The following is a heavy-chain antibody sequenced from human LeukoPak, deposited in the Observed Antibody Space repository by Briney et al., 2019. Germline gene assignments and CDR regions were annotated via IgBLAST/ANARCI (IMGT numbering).Heavy chain of an antibody. Sequence: GGSLRLSCGASGFTFSSYSMNWVRQAPGKGLEWVSCISSSSSYIYYADSVNGRFTISRDNAKNSVYLQMSGLTTEDTAVYYCTRLAAAGSGRWAPDYWGQGTLVTVSS. CDR2: ISSSSSYI. CDR3: TRLAAAGSGRWAPDY. D-gene: IGHD1-14*01. V-gene: IGHV3-21*06. CDR1: GFTFSSYS. J-gene: IGHJ4*02.